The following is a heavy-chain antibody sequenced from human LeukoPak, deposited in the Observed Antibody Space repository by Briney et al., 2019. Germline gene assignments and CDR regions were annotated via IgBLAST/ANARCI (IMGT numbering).Heavy chain of an antibody. V-gene: IGHV3-53*01. CDR3: ARDSVDGDVIDV. CDR1: GFSVSNNY. CDR2: IYSGGET. Sequence: GGSLRLSCAASGFSVSNNYMSWVRQAPGKGLDWVSVIYSGGETYYTDSVRGRFIISRDSSKNTLYLQMDSLRVEDMAIYYCARDSVDGDVIDVWGQGTMVTVSS. J-gene: IGHJ3*01. D-gene: IGHD3-10*01.